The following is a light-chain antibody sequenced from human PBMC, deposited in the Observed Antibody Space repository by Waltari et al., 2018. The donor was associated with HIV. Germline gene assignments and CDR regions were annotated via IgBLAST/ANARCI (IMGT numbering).Light chain of an antibody. CDR1: SSNIGSKY. Sequence: QSVLTQPPSASGTPGQRVTISCSGSSSNIGSKYVYWYQQLPGTAPKLLIYRNNQRPSGVPDRFYGSKSGTSASLAISGLRSEDEADYYCAAWDDSLLFGGGTKLTVL. CDR2: RNN. CDR3: AAWDDSLL. V-gene: IGLV1-47*01. J-gene: IGLJ2*01.